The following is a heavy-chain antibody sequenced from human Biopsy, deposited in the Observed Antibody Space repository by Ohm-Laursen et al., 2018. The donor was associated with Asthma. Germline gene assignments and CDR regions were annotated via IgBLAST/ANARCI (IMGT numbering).Heavy chain of an antibody. CDR3: ASDFPKDYVRYNFQF. J-gene: IGHJ4*02. CDR2: HDHEEGGT. Sequence: GASVKVSCTISGYSLTDLSTHCVRQAPGQGLEWLGGHDHEEGGTVNARRFQGRVTMTEDTSTDTAYMELSSLSSDDTAVYYCASDFPKDYVRYNFQFWGQGTLVTVSS. V-gene: IGHV1-24*01. D-gene: IGHD4-17*01. CDR1: GYSLTDLS.